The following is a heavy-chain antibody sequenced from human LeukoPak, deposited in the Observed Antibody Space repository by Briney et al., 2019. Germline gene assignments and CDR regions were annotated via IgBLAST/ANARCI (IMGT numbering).Heavy chain of an antibody. CDR1: GGSISSYY. CDR2: IYPSGST. CDR3: ARENSGSYREFDY. V-gene: IGHV4-4*07. D-gene: IGHD1-26*01. J-gene: IGHJ4*02. Sequence: PSETLSLTCTVSGGSISSYYWTWIRQPAGKGLEWIGRIYPSGSTNYNPSLKSRVTMPVDTSKNQFSLKLSSVTAADTAVYYCARENSGSYREFDYWGQGTLVTVSS.